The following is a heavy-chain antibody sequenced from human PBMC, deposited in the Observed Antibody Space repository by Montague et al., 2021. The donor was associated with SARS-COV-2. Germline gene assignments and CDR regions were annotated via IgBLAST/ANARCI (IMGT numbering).Heavy chain of an antibody. V-gene: IGHV6-1*01. D-gene: IGHD3-16*01. J-gene: IGHJ6*02. CDR3: ARDLRWRYGYGMDV. CDR2: TYYRSNWYN. Sequence: CAISGDSVSSDSAAWNWVRQSPSRGLEWLGRTYYRSNWYNDYAVSVKSRITIKSDTSKNQISLQLNSATPEDTAVYYCARDLRWRYGYGMDVWGQGTTVTVSS. CDR1: GDSVSSDSAA.